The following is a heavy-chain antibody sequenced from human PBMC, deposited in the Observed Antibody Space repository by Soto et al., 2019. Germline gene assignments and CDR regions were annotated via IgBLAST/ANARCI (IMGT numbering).Heavy chain of an antibody. Sequence: SETLSLTCAVYGGSFSGYYWSWIRQPPGKGLEWIGEINHSGSTNYNPSLKSRVTISVDTSKNQFSLKLSSVTAADTAVHYCASAYCSGGSCPCYYYGMDVWGQGTTVTVSS. CDR2: INHSGST. CDR3: ASAYCSGGSCPCYYYGMDV. CDR1: GGSFSGYY. V-gene: IGHV4-34*01. D-gene: IGHD2-15*01. J-gene: IGHJ6*02.